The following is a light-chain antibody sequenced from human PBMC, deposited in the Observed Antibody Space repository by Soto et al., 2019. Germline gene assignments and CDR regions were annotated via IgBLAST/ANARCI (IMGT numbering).Light chain of an antibody. CDR2: AAS. CDR1: QSISDY. CDR3: QQSYSSPWT. Sequence: DIQMTQSPSSLSASVGDRVTITCRASQSISDYLNWYQHRPGRAPKLLIYAASNLQSGVPSRFSGSGSGSGFTLTISSLQPEDFATYYCQQSYSSPWTFGQGTKVEIK. V-gene: IGKV1-39*01. J-gene: IGKJ1*01.